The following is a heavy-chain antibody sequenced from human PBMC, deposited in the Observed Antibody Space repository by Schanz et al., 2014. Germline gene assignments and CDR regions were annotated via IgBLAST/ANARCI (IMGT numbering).Heavy chain of an antibody. CDR2: IWSDGSGK. V-gene: IGHV3-33*08. J-gene: IGHJ4*02. CDR3: ARANSRRKINFDY. CDR1: GFTLSSYA. D-gene: IGHD2-21*01. Sequence: QVQLVESGGGVVQPGRSLRLSCAAYGFTLSSYAMHWVRQAPGKGLEWVAVIWSDGSGKYYADSVKGRFTISRDNAKNSLYLQMNSLRAEDTAVYYCARANSRRKINFDYWGRGTLVTVSS.